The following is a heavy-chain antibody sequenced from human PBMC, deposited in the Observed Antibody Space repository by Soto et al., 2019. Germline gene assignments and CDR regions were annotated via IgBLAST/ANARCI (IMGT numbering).Heavy chain of an antibody. V-gene: IGHV3-64*01. CDR1: GFTFSSYA. J-gene: IGHJ4*02. Sequence: EVQLVESGGGLVQPGGSLRLSCAASGFTFSSYAMHWVRQAPGKGLEYVSAISSNGGSTYYANSVKGRFTISRDNXRNTLYLQMGSLRAEDMAVYYCARDISRSSPWGFDYWGQGTLVTVSS. CDR2: ISSNGGST. D-gene: IGHD7-27*01. CDR3: ARDISRSSPWGFDY.